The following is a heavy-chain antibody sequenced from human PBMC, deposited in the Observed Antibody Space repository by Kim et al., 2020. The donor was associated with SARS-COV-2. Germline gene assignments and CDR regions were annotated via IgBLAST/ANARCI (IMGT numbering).Heavy chain of an antibody. CDR2: ISSNGGST. V-gene: IGHV3-64D*06. J-gene: IGHJ4*02. CDR3: VKPAYSGYDWGDY. CDR1: GFTFSSYA. Sequence: GGSLRLSCSASGFTFSSYAMHWVRQAPGKGLEYVSAISSNGGSTYYADSVKGRFTISRDNSKNTLYLQMSSLRAEDTAVYYCVKPAYSGYDWGDYWGQGTLVTVSS. D-gene: IGHD5-12*01.